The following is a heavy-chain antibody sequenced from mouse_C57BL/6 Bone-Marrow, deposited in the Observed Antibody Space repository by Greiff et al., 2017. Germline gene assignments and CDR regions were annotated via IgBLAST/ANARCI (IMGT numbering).Heavy chain of an antibody. Sequence: DVKLQESVAELVRPGASVKLSCTASGFNIKNTYMHWVKQRPEQGLEWIGRIDPANGNTKYAPKFQGKATITADTSSNTSYLQLSSLTSEDTAIYYCARPVVERGYYAMDYWGQGTSVTVSS. CDR1: GFNIKNTY. D-gene: IGHD1-1*01. CDR3: ARPVVERGYYAMDY. V-gene: IGHV14-3*01. CDR2: IDPANGNT. J-gene: IGHJ4*01.